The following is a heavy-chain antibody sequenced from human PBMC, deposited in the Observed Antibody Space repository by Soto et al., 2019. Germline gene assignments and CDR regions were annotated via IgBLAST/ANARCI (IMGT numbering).Heavy chain of an antibody. D-gene: IGHD2-2*01. V-gene: IGHV1-2*04. J-gene: IGHJ6*02. Sequence: ASVKGSCKASGYTFTGYYMHWMRQATGQGLEWMGWINPNSGGTNYAQKFQGWVTMTRDTSISTAYMELSRLRSDDTAVYYCARVSANNQLPHYYGMDVWGQGTTVTVS. CDR2: INPNSGGT. CDR1: GYTFTGYY. CDR3: ARVSANNQLPHYYGMDV.